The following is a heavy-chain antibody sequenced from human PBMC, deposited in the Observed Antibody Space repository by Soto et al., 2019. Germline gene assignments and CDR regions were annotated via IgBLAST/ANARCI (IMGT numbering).Heavy chain of an antibody. V-gene: IGHV6-1*01. D-gene: IGHD2-15*01. J-gene: IGHJ4*02. CDR2: TYYRSNWRH. Sequence: SRTHSLTCASSGGRVSSNTAAWNWIRWSRSRGLEWLGRTYYRSNWRHDYAVSVKRRITVNPDTSNNHFSLQLNSVTPDHSAVYYCARGVAGSGFDLWGQGTLVTVSS. CDR3: ARGVAGSGFDL. CDR1: GGRVSSNTAA.